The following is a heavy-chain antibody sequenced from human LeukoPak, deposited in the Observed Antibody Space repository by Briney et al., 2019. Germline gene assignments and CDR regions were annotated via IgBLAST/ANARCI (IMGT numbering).Heavy chain of an antibody. CDR3: ARKESGEYGMDV. CDR2: INPNSGGT. Sequence: ASVKVPRKASGYTFTGYYMHWVRQAPGQGLEWMGWINPNSGGTNYAQKFQGRVTMTRDTSISTAYMELSRLRSDDTAVYYCARKESGEYGMDVWGQGTTVTVSS. V-gene: IGHV1-2*02. CDR1: GYTFTGYY. J-gene: IGHJ6*02. D-gene: IGHD2-15*01.